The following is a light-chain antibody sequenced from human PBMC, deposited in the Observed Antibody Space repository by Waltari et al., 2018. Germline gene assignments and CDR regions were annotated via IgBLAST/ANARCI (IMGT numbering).Light chain of an antibody. Sequence: DIVMTQSPLSLPVTPGEPASISCRSSQSLLHSNGYNYLDWYLQKPGHAQQLLIYLGSNRGSGVPDRVSGSGSGTDFTLKISRVEAEDVGVYYCMQALQTPPTFGQGTKVEIK. CDR3: MQALQTPPT. CDR2: LGS. V-gene: IGKV2-28*01. J-gene: IGKJ1*01. CDR1: QSLLHSNGYNY.